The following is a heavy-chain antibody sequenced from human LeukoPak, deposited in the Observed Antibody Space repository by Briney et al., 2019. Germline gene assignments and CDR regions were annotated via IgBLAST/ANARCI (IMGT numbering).Heavy chain of an antibody. CDR3: ARDRQMIY. V-gene: IGHV3-48*04. CDR1: GFTFSSYN. Sequence: GGPLRLSCAASGFTFSSYNMNWVRQAPGKGLEWVSYISSSGDAIYYADSVKGRFTISRDNAKNSLSLQMNSLRADDTAVYYCARDRQMIYWGQGTLVTVSS. J-gene: IGHJ4*02. CDR2: ISSSGDAI. D-gene: IGHD3-16*01.